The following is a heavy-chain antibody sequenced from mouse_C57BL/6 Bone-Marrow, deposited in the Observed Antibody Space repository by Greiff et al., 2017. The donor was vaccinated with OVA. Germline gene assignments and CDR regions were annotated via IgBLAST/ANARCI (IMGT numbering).Heavy chain of an antibody. V-gene: IGHV1-63*01. CDR1: GYTFTNYW. J-gene: IGHJ2*01. Sequence: QVQLQQSGAELVRAGTSVKMSCKASGYTFTNYWIGWAKQRPGHGLEWIGDLYPGGGYTNYNEKFKGKATLTADKSSSTAYMQFISLTSEDSAIYYCARSLDSLFDYWGQGTTLTVSS. CDR2: LYPGGGYT. D-gene: IGHD3-2*01. CDR3: ARSLDSLFDY.